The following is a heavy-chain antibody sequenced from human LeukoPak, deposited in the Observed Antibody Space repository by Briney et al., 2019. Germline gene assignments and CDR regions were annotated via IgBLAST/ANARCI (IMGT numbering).Heavy chain of an antibody. CDR2: ISSSGSTI. Sequence: GGSLRLSCAASGFTFSDYYMSWIRQAPGKGLEWVSYISSSGSTIYYADSVKGRFTITRDNAKHSLYLQMNSLRAEDTAVYYCARDGKYYYDSRGYSWFDPWGQGTLVTVSS. D-gene: IGHD3-22*01. V-gene: IGHV3-11*01. CDR1: GFTFSDYY. J-gene: IGHJ5*02. CDR3: ARDGKYYYDSRGYSWFDP.